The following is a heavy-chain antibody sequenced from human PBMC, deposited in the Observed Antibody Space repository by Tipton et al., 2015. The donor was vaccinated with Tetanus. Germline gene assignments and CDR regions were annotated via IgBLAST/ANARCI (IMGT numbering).Heavy chain of an antibody. V-gene: IGHV3-33*03. CDR2: SWYDGTDK. CDR1: GFIFSSYG. J-gene: IGHJ5*01. D-gene: IGHD1-26*01. CDR3: TKGGFRGALKTGFDS. Sequence: SLRLSCAASGFIFSSYGIHWVRQAPGKGLEWVAVSWYDGTDKYYADSVKGRFTISRDNARNSLYLEMNSLRPEDTAFYYCTKGGFRGALKTGFDSWGQGTLVTGSS.